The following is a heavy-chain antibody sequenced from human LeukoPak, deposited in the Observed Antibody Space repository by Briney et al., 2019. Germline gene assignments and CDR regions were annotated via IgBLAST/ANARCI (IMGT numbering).Heavy chain of an antibody. CDR1: GYTFTGYY. Sequence: ASVKVSCKASGYTFTGYYMHWVRQAPGQGLEWMGWINPNSGGTNYAQKFQGRVTMTRDTSISTAYMELSRLRSDDTAVYYCAREAECSGGSCYSYGWFDPWGQGTQVIVSS. CDR3: AREAECSGGSCYSYGWFDP. CDR2: INPNSGGT. D-gene: IGHD2-15*01. V-gene: IGHV1-2*02. J-gene: IGHJ5*02.